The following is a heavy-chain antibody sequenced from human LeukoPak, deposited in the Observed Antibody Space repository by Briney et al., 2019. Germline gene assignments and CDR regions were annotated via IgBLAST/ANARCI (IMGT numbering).Heavy chain of an antibody. Sequence: TGGSLRLSCAASGFIFEDYAMHWVRQTPGKGLEWVSLISWDGESTYYADSVKGRFTISRDNSKNSLYLQMSSLRVEDTALYYCTKDDSGYTSSWSIDYWGQGTLVTVSS. J-gene: IGHJ4*02. V-gene: IGHV3-43D*03. CDR2: ISWDGEST. D-gene: IGHD6-13*01. CDR3: TKDDSGYTSSWSIDY. CDR1: GFIFEDYA.